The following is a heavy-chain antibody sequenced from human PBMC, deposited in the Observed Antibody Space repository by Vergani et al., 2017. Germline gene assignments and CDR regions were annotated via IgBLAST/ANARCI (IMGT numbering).Heavy chain of an antibody. D-gene: IGHD3-22*01. CDR3: ARGTSHGTYYYDSSGYVY. CDR1: GGTFSSYA. J-gene: IGHJ4*02. Sequence: QVQLVQSGAEVKKPGSSVKVSCKASGGTFSSYAISWVRQAPGQGLEWMGRIIPIFGTANYAQKFQGRVTITADESTSTAYMELCSLRSEDTAVYYCARGTSHGTYYYDSSGYVYWGQGTLVTVSS. V-gene: IGHV1-69*13. CDR2: IIPIFGTA.